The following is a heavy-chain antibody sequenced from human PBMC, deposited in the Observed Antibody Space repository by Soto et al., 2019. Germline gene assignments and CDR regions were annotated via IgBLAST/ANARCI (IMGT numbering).Heavy chain of an antibody. D-gene: IGHD2-15*01. CDR2: IYHSGST. CDR3: ARSPYCSGGSCYFDY. Sequence: PSETLSLTCAVSGASISSGGYSWSWIRQPPGKGLEWIGYIYHSGSTYYNPSLKSRVTISVDRSKNQFSLKLSSVTAADTAVYYCARSPYCSGGSCYFDYWGQGTLVTVSS. V-gene: IGHV4-30-2*01. CDR1: GASISSGGYS. J-gene: IGHJ4*02.